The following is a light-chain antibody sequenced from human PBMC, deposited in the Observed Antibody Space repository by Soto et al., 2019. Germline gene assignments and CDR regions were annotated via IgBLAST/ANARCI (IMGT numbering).Light chain of an antibody. V-gene: IGKV3-20*01. CDR2: GAS. CDR3: QQYGSSFRT. CDR1: QTVSNY. J-gene: IGKJ1*01. Sequence: EIVLTQPPGTLSLSPGERATLSCRASQTVSNYLTWYQQKPGQAPRLLIYGASSRATGIPDRFSGSGSGTDFTLTISRLEPEDFAVYYCQQYGSSFRTFGQGTKVDIK.